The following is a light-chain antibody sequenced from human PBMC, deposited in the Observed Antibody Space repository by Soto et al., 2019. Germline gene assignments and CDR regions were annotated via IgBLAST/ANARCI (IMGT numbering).Light chain of an antibody. CDR1: QSVNSY. J-gene: IGKJ1*01. CDR2: DAS. V-gene: IGKV3-11*01. Sequence: EIVLTQSPATLSLSPGERATLSCRASQSVNSYLAWYQQKPGQAPRLLIYDASNRATGIPARFSGSGSGTDFTLTISSLEPKDFAVYYCQQYGRSPPKTFGQGTKVEIK. CDR3: QQYGRSPPKT.